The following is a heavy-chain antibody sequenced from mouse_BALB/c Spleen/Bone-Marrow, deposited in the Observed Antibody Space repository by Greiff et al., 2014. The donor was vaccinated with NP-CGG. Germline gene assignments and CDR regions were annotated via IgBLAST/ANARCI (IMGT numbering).Heavy chain of an antibody. V-gene: IGHV5-12-1*01. CDR1: GFAFSSYD. CDR2: ISSGGGST. Sequence: EVKLMESGGGLVKPGGSLKLSCAASGFAFSSYDMSWVRQTPEKRLEWVAYISSGGGSTYYADTVKGRFTISRDNAKNTLYLQXXXXKSXDTAMYYCARQILRGFGYWGQGTPVTVSA. J-gene: IGHJ3*02. D-gene: IGHD1-1*01. CDR3: ARQILRGFGY.